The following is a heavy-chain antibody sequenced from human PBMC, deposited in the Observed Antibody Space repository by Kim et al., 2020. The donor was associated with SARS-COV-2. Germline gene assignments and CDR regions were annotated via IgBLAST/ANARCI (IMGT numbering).Heavy chain of an antibody. J-gene: IGHJ6*02. CDR2: ISYDGSNK. V-gene: IGHV3-30*04. Sequence: GGSLRHSCAASGFTFSSYAMHWVRQAPGKGLEWVAVISYDGSNKYYADSVKGRFTISRDNSKNTLYLQMNSLRAEDTAVYYCARDTSDYEADVWGQGTT. CDR3: ARDTSDYEADV. D-gene: IGHD6-25*01. CDR1: GFTFSSYA.